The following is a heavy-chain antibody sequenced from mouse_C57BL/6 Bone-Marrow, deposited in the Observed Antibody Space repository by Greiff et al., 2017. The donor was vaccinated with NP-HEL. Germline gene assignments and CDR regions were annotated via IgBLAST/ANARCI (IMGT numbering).Heavy chain of an antibody. CDR2: ISYDGSN. V-gene: IGHV3-6*01. CDR1: GYSITSGYY. J-gene: IGHJ1*03. D-gene: IGHD1-3*01. Sequence: DVQLQESGPGLVKPSQSLSLTCSVTGYSITSGYYWNWIRQFPGNKLEWMGYISYDGSNNYNPSLKNRISITRDTSKNQFFLKLNSVTTEDTATYYCAREGFYKSYFDVWGTGTTVTVSS. CDR3: AREGFYKSYFDV.